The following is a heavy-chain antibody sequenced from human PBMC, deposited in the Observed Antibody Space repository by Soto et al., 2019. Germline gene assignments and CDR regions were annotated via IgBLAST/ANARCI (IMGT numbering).Heavy chain of an antibody. CDR2: IYPGDSDT. Sequence: GESLKISGKGSGDNFVKLWIAWVRQMPGKGLEGMGVIYPGDSDTRYSPSFEGQVTISVDNATTTAYLQWNSLRATGRAMYYCARPGPRTQEVSGFYYLDYWGQGTLVTVSS. J-gene: IGHJ4*02. CDR1: GDNFVKLW. D-gene: IGHD6-19*01. V-gene: IGHV5-51*01. CDR3: ARPGPRTQEVSGFYYLDY.